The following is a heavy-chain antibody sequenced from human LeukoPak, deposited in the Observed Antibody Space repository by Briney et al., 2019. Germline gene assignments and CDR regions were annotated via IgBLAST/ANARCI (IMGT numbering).Heavy chain of an antibody. V-gene: IGHV3-74*01. CDR3: TRDITLTRGGRSDY. Sequence: PGGSLRLSCAASGFTFSSYWMYWVRQAPGKGLVWVSRINNDGTTTNLADSVKGRITISRDNTKNTVYLHMNSLRAEDTAVYYCTRDITLTRGGRSDYWGQGTLVTVSS. J-gene: IGHJ4*02. D-gene: IGHD3-10*01. CDR2: INNDGTTT. CDR1: GFTFSSYW.